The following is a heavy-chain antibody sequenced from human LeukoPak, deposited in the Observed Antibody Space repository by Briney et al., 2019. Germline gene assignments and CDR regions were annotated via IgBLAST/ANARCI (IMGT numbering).Heavy chain of an antibody. Sequence: GGSLTLSCAASGFNSSSNSINGLRQAPGKGLEWLTYISTTSGTIYYADSVKGRFTISRDNAENSLYLQMNTLRAEDTAVYYCAKLVDFWNGSPYVYYSIQGAMVTVSS. CDR2: ISTTSGTI. CDR1: GFNSSSNS. V-gene: IGHV3-48*01. D-gene: IGHD3-3*01. CDR3: AKLVDFWNGSPYVYY. J-gene: IGHJ4*02.